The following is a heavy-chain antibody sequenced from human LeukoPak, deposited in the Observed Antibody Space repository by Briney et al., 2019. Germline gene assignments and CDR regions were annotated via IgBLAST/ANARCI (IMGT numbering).Heavy chain of an antibody. CDR1: GGSISSSSYY. Sequence: PSETLSLTCTVSGGSISSSSYYWGWIRQPPGKGLEWIGSIYYSGSTYYNPSLKSRVTISVDTSKNQFSLKLSSVTAADTAVYYCARSPSYMDVWGKRTTVTVSS. J-gene: IGHJ6*03. CDR3: ARSPSYMDV. CDR2: IYYSGST. V-gene: IGHV4-39*01.